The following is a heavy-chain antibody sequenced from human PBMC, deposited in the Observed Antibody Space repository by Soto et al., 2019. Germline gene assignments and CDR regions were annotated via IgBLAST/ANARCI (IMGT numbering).Heavy chain of an antibody. CDR2: INLRGGTT. Sequence: QVQLVQSGAEVRKPGASVRLSCETSGYNFNQYYIHWVRQAPGQGLEWMGIINLRGGTTEYAHKFRGRVTVTGDTSTSTAYMQLSSLRSEDTAVYFCARDIQSVGPRANDAFDVWGQGTMITVSS. D-gene: IGHD5-18*01. CDR1: GYNFNQYY. CDR3: ARDIQSVGPRANDAFDV. J-gene: IGHJ3*01. V-gene: IGHV1-46*02.